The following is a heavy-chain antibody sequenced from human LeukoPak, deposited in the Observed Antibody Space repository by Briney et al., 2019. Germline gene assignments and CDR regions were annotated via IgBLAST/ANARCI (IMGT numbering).Heavy chain of an antibody. J-gene: IGHJ6*03. CDR1: GFTFSSYG. V-gene: IGHV3-30*02. CDR3: AKDHYGESYYYYYMDV. CDR2: IRYDGSNK. Sequence: GRSLRLSCAASGFTFSSYGMHWVRQAPGKGLEWVAFIRYDGSNKYYADSVKGRFTIPRDNSKNTLYLQMNSLRAEDTAVYYCAKDHYGESYYYYYMDVWGKGTTVTISS. D-gene: IGHD4-17*01.